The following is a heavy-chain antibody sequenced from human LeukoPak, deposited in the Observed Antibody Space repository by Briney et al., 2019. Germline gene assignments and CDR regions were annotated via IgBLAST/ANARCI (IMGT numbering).Heavy chain of an antibody. CDR1: GFTFSNYG. V-gene: IGHV3-30*03. J-gene: IGHJ4*02. CDR3: ARDGDIGAAGYYFGY. D-gene: IGHD6-13*01. Sequence: GGSLRLSCAASGFTFSNYGMHWVRQAPGKGLEWVAVISYDGSNKYYADSVKGRFAISRDNSKNTLYLQMNNLRPEDTAVYYCARDGDIGAAGYYFGYWGQGTLVTVSS. CDR2: ISYDGSNK.